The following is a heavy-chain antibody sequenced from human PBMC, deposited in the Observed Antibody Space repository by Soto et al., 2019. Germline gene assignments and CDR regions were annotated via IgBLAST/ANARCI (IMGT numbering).Heavy chain of an antibody. J-gene: IGHJ4*02. CDR3: VRTSLVVAVATREDF. D-gene: IGHD2-15*01. CDR2: IDSDGSRI. Sequence: EVQLVESGGGLVQPGESLRLSCAASGFTFSNYWMHRVRQAPGKGLVWVSRIDSDGSRITYADFVKGRFTVSRDNAKNTVYLHINSMTAEDTAVYYCVRTSLVVAVATREDFWGQGTLVTVSS. CDR1: GFTFSNYW. V-gene: IGHV3-74*01.